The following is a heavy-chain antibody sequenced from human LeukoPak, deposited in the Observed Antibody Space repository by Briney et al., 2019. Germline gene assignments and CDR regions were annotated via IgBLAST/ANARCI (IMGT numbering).Heavy chain of an antibody. D-gene: IGHD6-19*01. CDR3: ATGYQWLATGFDY. J-gene: IGHJ4*02. CDR1: GGSISSSSYY. V-gene: IGHV4-39*01. Sequence: TSETLSLTCTVSGGSISSSSYYWGWIRQPPGKGLEWIGSIYYSGSTYYNPSLKSRVTISVDTSKNQFSLKLSSVTAADTAVYYCATGYQWLATGFDYWGQGTLVTVSS. CDR2: IYYSGST.